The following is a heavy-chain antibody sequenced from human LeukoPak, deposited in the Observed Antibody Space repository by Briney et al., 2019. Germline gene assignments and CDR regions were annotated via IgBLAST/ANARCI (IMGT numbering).Heavy chain of an antibody. Sequence: SETLSLTCAVYGGSFSGYYWSWIRQPPGKGLEWIGEINHSGSTNYNPSLKSRVTISVDTSKNQFSLKLSSVTAADTAVYYCARDHPGGAAANRGWFDPWGQGTLVTVSP. CDR1: GGSFSGYY. V-gene: IGHV4-34*01. CDR2: INHSGST. CDR3: ARDHPGGAAANRGWFDP. J-gene: IGHJ5*02. D-gene: IGHD6-13*01.